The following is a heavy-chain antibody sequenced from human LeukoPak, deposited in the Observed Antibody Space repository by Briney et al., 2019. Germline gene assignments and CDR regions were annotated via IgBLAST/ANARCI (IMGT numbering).Heavy chain of an antibody. V-gene: IGHV1-24*01. J-gene: IGHJ5*02. CDR2: FDPEDGET. CDR1: GYTLTELS. CDR3: ATISVRGVYYWFDH. D-gene: IGHD3-10*01. Sequence: GASVKVSCNVSGYTLTELSMHWLRQAPGKGLEWMGGFDPEDGETIYAQKFQGRVTMTEDTSTDTAYMELSSLRSEDSAVYYCATISVRGVYYWFDHWGQGTLVTVSS.